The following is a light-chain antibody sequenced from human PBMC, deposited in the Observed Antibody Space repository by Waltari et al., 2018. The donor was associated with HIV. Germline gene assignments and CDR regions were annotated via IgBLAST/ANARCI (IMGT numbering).Light chain of an antibody. CDR2: SAS. Sequence: AIRMTQSPSSLPASTGARVTISCRASQEIGTYLAWYQHKPGKVPELLMYSASTLQSGLPSRFNGSGSGTDFTLTIDCLQSEDFATYYCQQYYSYPQAFGQGTKLEIK. V-gene: IGKV1-8*01. J-gene: IGKJ2*01. CDR3: QQYYSYPQA. CDR1: QEIGTY.